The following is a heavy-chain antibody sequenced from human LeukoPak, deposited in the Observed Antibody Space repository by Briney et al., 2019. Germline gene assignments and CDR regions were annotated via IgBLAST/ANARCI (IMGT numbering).Heavy chain of an antibody. CDR1: GGSFSGYY. CDR2: INHSGST. Sequence: TSETLSLTCAVYGGSFSGYYWSWIRQPPGKGLEWIGEINHSGSTNYKPSLKSRVTISGDTSKNQFSLKLSSVTAADTAVYYCARTPIAVTTGRGYFDYWGQGTLVTVSS. J-gene: IGHJ4*02. V-gene: IGHV4-34*01. D-gene: IGHD6-19*01. CDR3: ARTPIAVTTGRGYFDY.